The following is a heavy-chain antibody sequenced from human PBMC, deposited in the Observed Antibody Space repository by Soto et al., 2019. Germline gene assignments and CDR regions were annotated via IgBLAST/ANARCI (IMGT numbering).Heavy chain of an antibody. CDR1: GYTFTSYG. Sequence: ASVKVSCKASGYTFTSYGISWVRQAPGQGLEWMGWISAYNGNTNYAQKLQGRVTMTTDTSTSTAYMELRSLRSDDTAVYYCARDPRLSSSGWYYAFDIWGQGTMVTVSS. CDR2: ISAYNGNT. CDR3: ARDPRLSSSGWYYAFDI. V-gene: IGHV1-18*01. D-gene: IGHD6-19*01. J-gene: IGHJ3*02.